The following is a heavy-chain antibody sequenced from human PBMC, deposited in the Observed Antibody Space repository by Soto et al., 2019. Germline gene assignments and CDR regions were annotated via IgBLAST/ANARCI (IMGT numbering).Heavy chain of an antibody. Sequence: SETLSLTCTVSGGCISSYYWSWIRQPPGKGLEWIGYIYYSGSTNYNPSLKSRVTISVDTSKNQFSLKLSSVTAADTAVYYCAGYYDSSGYIDYWGQGTLVTVSS. CDR3: AGYYDSSGYIDY. V-gene: IGHV4-59*08. J-gene: IGHJ4*02. CDR1: GGCISSYY. D-gene: IGHD3-22*01. CDR2: IYYSGST.